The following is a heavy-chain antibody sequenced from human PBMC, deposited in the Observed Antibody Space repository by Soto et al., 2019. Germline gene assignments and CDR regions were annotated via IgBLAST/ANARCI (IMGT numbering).Heavy chain of an antibody. CDR3: AGGGGDYGDNWFDP. CDR1: GGSISSGGYT. V-gene: IGHV4-30-2*01. CDR2: MYHSGST. Sequence: QLQLQESDSGLVKPSQTLSLTCAVSGGSISSGGYTWSWIRQPPGKGLEWIGYMYHSGSTYFNPSLKSRVTISVDRTKNQFSLRLTSVTAADTAVYYCAGGGGDYGDNWFDPWGQGTLVTVSS. D-gene: IGHD4-17*01. J-gene: IGHJ5*02.